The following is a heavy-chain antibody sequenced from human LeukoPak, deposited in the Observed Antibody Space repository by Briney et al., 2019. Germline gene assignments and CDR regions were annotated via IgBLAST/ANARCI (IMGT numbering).Heavy chain of an antibody. CDR2: INHSGST. CDR1: GGSFSGYY. Sequence: PSETLSLTCAVYGGSFSGYYWSWIRQPPGKGLEWIGEINHSGSTNYNPSLKSRVTISVDTSKNQFSLKLSSVTAADTAVYYCARAYTAMEPFDYWGQGTLVTVSS. J-gene: IGHJ4*02. CDR3: ARAYTAMEPFDY. V-gene: IGHV4-34*01. D-gene: IGHD5-18*01.